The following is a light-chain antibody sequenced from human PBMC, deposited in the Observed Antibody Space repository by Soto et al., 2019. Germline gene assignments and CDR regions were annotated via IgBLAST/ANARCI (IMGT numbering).Light chain of an antibody. CDR3: GAWDSSLSNFV. CDR2: DND. Sequence: QAVVTQPPSVSAAPGQKVTISCSGSSANIGRNFVSWYQQLPGTAPKLLIYDNDKRPSGIPDRFSGSKSGTSATLVITGLQTGDEADYYCGAWDSSLSNFVFGTGTKLTVL. CDR1: SANIGRNF. J-gene: IGLJ1*01. V-gene: IGLV1-51*01.